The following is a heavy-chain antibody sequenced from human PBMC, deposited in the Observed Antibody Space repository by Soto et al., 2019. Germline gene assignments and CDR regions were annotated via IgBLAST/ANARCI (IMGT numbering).Heavy chain of an antibody. CDR1: GFTFSSYA. CDR3: ARDHKKWELLRPGY. V-gene: IGHV3-30-3*01. D-gene: IGHD1-26*01. J-gene: IGHJ4*02. CDR2: ISYDGSNK. Sequence: GGSLRVSCAASGFTFSSYAMHWVRQAPCKGLEWVAVISYDGSNKYYADSVKGRFTISRDNSKNTLYLQMNSLRAEDTAVYYCARDHKKWELLRPGYSGQARRVTVFS.